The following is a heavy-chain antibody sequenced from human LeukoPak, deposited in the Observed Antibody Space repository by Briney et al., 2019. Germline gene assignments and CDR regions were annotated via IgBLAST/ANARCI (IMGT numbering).Heavy chain of an antibody. V-gene: IGHV3-48*02. D-gene: IGHD3-22*01. J-gene: IGHJ6*02. CDR3: ARDPYYDSNGSYYYYGMDV. CDR2: ISSSSSTI. Sequence: GGSLGLSCAASGFTFSSYSMNWVRQAPGKGLEWVSYISSSSSTIYYADSVKGRFTISRDNAKNSLYLQMNSLRDEDTAVYYCARDPYYDSNGSYYYYGMDVWGQGTTVTVSS. CDR1: GFTFSSYS.